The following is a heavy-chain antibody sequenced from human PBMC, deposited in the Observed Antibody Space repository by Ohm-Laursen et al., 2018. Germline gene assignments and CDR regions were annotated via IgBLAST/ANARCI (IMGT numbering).Heavy chain of an antibody. CDR2: INQSGST. V-gene: IGHV4-34*01. Sequence: TLSLTCAVNGESSSGYFWNWIRQPPGKGLEWIGEINQSGSTKYNPSLKRRVTLSVDSSNSQFSLRLTSVTAADTATYYCARGSGFFKLDVWGQGATVTVSS. CDR3: ARGSGFFKLDV. J-gene: IGHJ6*02. CDR1: GESSSGYF. D-gene: IGHD6-19*01.